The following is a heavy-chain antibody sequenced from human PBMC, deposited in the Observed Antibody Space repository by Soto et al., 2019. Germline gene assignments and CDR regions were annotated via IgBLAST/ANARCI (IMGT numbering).Heavy chain of an antibody. D-gene: IGHD3-3*01. J-gene: IGHJ6*02. Sequence: SDTLSLTCTVSGDSISSYYWSWIRQPPGKGLEWIGYIYYSGSADYNPSLKSRVTISVDTSKNQFSLKLSSVTAADTAVYYCGRGMGLRSPGMDVWGQGTTVTVSS. CDR1: GDSISSYY. CDR3: GRGMGLRSPGMDV. V-gene: IGHV4-59*07. CDR2: IYYSGSA.